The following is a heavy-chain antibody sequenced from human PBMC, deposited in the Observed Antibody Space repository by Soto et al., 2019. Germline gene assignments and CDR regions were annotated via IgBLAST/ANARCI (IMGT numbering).Heavy chain of an antibody. Sequence: EVQLVESGGGLVKPGGSLRLSCAASGFTFSSYSMNWVRQAPGKGLEWVSSISSSSSYIYYADSVKGRFTISRDNAKNSLDLQMNSLRAEDTAVYYCARDGLIAAAGFDYWGQGTLVTVSS. CDR2: ISSSSSYI. V-gene: IGHV3-21*01. CDR3: ARDGLIAAAGFDY. J-gene: IGHJ4*02. D-gene: IGHD6-13*01. CDR1: GFTFSSYS.